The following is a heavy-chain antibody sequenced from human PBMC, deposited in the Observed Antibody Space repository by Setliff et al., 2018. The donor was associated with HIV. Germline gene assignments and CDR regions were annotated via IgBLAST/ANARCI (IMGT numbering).Heavy chain of an antibody. V-gene: IGHV1-18*01. J-gene: IGHJ5*02. Sequence: ASVKVSCKASNYTLINYGVSWVRQAPGQGLEWMGWIGSYSGNTNYAQKFQGRVTMTTDTSTSTAYMELRSLRSDDTAVYYCARLMLEVTVTTVWFDPWGQGTLVTVSS. CDR1: NYTLINYG. CDR2: IGSYSGNT. CDR3: ARLMLEVTVTTVWFDP. D-gene: IGHD4-17*01.